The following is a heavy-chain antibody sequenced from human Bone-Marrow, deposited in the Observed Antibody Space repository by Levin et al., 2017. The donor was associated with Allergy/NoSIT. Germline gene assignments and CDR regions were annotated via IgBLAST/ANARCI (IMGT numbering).Heavy chain of an antibody. CDR2: IWYDGSNK. D-gene: IGHD2-2*01. Sequence: SCAASGFTFSSYGMHWVRQAPGKGLEWVAVIWYDGSNKYYADSVKGRFTISRDNSKNTLYLQMNSLRAEDTAVYYCAREIVVVPAAPMSMTPWGPYMDVWGKGTTVTVSS. CDR1: GFTFSSYG. CDR3: AREIVVVPAAPMSMTPWGPYMDV. V-gene: IGHV3-33*01. J-gene: IGHJ6*03.